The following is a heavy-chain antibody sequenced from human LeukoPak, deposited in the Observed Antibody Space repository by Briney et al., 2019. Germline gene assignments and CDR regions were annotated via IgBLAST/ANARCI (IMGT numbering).Heavy chain of an antibody. V-gene: IGHV3-7*02. CDR2: IKEDGSVK. D-gene: IGHD3-16*01. CDR3: ARTRTLAIAGGFVT. CDR1: GFTFSIDW. Sequence: GGSLRLSCAACGFTFSIDWTSWVRQAPGKGGECVANIKEDGSVKHYLDSVKCRFTMSRDNAKNSLFLQMNSLRAEETAVYYCARTRTLAIAGGFVTWGAGSLGTVSS. J-gene: IGHJ5*02.